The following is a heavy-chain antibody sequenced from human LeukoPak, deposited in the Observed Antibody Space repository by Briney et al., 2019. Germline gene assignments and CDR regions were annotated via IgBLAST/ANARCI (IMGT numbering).Heavy chain of an antibody. Sequence: GGSLRLSCAASGFTFSSYAMHRVRQAPGKGLEWVAVISYDGSNKYYADSVKGRFTISRDNSKNTLYLQMNSLRAEDTAVYYCARSGMEFCDYWGQGTLVTVSS. CDR1: GFTFSSYA. CDR2: ISYDGSNK. CDR3: ARSGMEFCDY. D-gene: IGHD3-10*01. J-gene: IGHJ4*02. V-gene: IGHV3-30-3*01.